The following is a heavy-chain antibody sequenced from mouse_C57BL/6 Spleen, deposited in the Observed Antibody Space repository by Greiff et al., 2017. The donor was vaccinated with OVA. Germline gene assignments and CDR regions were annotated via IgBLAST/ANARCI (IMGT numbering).Heavy chain of an antibody. CDR2: IYPNYGTT. D-gene: IGHD1-1*01. V-gene: IGHV1-39*01. Sequence: VQLQQSGPELVKPGASVKISCQASGYSFTDYNMNWVKQSNGKSLEWIGVIYPNYGTTSYNQKFKGKATLTVDQSSSTSYMQLNSRTSKDSAVYYCERSGDYYGSSPPWFAYWGQGTLVTVSA. CDR1: GYSFTDYN. CDR3: ERSGDYYGSSPPWFAY. J-gene: IGHJ3*01.